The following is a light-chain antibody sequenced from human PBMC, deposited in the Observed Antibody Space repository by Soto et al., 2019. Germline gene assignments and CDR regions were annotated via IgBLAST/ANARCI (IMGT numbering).Light chain of an antibody. CDR1: QSISSY. J-gene: IGKJ4*01. CDR3: QQYNSYST. Sequence: DIQMTQSPSSLSASVGDRVTITCRASQSISSYLNWYQQKPGIAPKLLIYTASTLQSGVPSRFSGSGSATEFTLTISSLQPDDFATYYCQQYNSYSTFGGGTKVDIK. V-gene: IGKV1-39*01. CDR2: TAS.